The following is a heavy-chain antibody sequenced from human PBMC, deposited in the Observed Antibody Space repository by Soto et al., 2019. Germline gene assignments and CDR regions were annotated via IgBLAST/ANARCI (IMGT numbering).Heavy chain of an antibody. V-gene: IGHV1-69*02. CDR2: TIPLVGIT. J-gene: IGHJ5*02. D-gene: IGHD2-2*01. CDR3: ASGTAADPRFDP. CDR1: GGTFSTYA. Sequence: QVQLVQSGAEVKKPGSSVKVSCKASGGTFSTYAISWVRQAPGQGLEWMGRTIPLVGITNYARKLQGRVTITADKSTSTAYMELSSLRSEDTALYYCASGTAADPRFDPWGQGTLVTVSS.